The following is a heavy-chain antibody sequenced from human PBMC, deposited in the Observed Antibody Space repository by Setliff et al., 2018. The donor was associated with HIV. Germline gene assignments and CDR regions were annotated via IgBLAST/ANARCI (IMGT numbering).Heavy chain of an antibody. D-gene: IGHD3-16*01. J-gene: IGHJ5*02. CDR3: ARRTFGSGRIYP. V-gene: IGHV4-61*09. CDR1: GGSISSGGYY. CDR2: IHTTGST. Sequence: SETLSLTCTVSGGSISSGGYYWSWIRLPAGKGLEWIGQIHTTGSTKYNPSLKSRLTISIDTSKNQFSLNLDSVTTTDTAVYYCARRTFGSGRIYPWGQRPLVTVSS.